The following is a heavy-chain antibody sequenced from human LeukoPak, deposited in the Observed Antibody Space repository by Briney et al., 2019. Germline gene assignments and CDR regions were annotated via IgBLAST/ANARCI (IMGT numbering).Heavy chain of an antibody. CDR1: GFTFSRSA. V-gene: IGHV3-23*01. CDR3: ACPITIFGVVAPYGMDV. Sequence: GGSLRLSSAAPGFTFSRSAMSSVCQTPRKGLEWGSAISGSGGSTYYADSVKGRFTISRDNSKNTLYLQMNSMRAEDTAVYYCACPITIFGVVAPYGMDVWGQGTTVTVSS. CDR2: ISGSGGST. D-gene: IGHD3-3*01. J-gene: IGHJ6*02.